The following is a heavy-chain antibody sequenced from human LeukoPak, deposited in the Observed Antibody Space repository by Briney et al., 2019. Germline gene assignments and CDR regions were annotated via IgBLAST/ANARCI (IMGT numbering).Heavy chain of an antibody. CDR1: GGTFSSYA. D-gene: IGHD6-19*01. CDR3: ARPSYSSGWYSNAFDI. J-gene: IGHJ3*02. Sequence: SVKVSCKASGGTFSSYAISWVRQAPGQGLEWMGRIIPILGIANYAQKLQGRVTITADKSTSTAYMELSSLRSEDTAVYYCARPSYSSGWYSNAFDIWGQGTMVTVSS. CDR2: IIPILGIA. V-gene: IGHV1-69*04.